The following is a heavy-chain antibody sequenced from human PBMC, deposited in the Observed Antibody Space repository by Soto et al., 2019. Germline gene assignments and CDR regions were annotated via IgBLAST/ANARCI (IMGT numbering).Heavy chain of an antibody. V-gene: IGHV1-2*02. Sequence: QEQLVQSGAEVKKPGASVKVSCKASGYTFSGYYIHWLRQAPGQGLEWMGWINPNSGGTNYAQKFQGRVTVTRDTHTSTAYMELSRLTSDDTAVYYCARSLTEGYCTITGCYTRPLYGMDVWGQGTKVTVSS. CDR2: INPNSGGT. CDR1: GYTFSGYY. D-gene: IGHD2-2*02. CDR3: ARSLTEGYCTITGCYTRPLYGMDV. J-gene: IGHJ6*02.